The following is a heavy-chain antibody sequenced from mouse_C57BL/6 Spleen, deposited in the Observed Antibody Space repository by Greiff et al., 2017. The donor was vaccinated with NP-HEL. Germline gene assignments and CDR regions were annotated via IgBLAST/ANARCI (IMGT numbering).Heavy chain of an antibody. CDR1: GYSFTGYY. Sequence: EVQLQESGPELVKPGASVKISCKASGYSFTGYYMNWVKQSPEKSLEWIGEINPSTGGTTYNQKFKAKATLTVDKSSSTAYMQLKSLTSEDSAVYYCARGGIRDYDAYAMDYWGQGTSVTVSS. J-gene: IGHJ4*01. CDR2: INPSTGGT. D-gene: IGHD2-4*01. V-gene: IGHV1-42*01. CDR3: ARGGIRDYDAYAMDY.